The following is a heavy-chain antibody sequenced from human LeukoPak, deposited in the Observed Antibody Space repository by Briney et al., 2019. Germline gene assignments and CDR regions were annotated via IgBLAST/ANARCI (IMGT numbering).Heavy chain of an antibody. J-gene: IGHJ4*02. CDR1: GFTFSSYA. CDR3: ARGRRSFYYDSSGYPFDY. V-gene: IGHV3-23*01. Sequence: GGSLRLSCAASGFTFSSYAMSWVRQAPGKGLEWVSAISGSGGSTYYADSLKGRFTISRDNAKNSLYLQMNSLRAEDTAVYYCARGRRSFYYDSSGYPFDYWGQGTLVTVSS. D-gene: IGHD3-22*01. CDR2: ISGSGGST.